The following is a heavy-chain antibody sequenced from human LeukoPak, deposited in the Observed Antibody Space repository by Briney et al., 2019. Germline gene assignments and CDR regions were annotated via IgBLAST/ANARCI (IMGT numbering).Heavy chain of an antibody. J-gene: IGHJ5*02. CDR2: IYYSGST. CDR3: ARGLTPGSGSYYKALNWFDP. D-gene: IGHD3-10*01. V-gene: IGHV4-39*01. CDR1: GGSISSSSYY. Sequence: PSETLSLTCTVSGGSISSSSYYWGWIRQPPGKGLEWIGSIYYSGSTYYNPSLKSRVTISVDTSKNQFSLKLSSVTAADTAVYYCARGLTPGSGSYYKALNWFDPWGQGTLVTVSS.